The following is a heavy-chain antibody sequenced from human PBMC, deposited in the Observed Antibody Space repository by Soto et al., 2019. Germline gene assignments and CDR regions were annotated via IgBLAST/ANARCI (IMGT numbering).Heavy chain of an antibody. J-gene: IGHJ4*02. CDR3: ARVYRLAAAGD. Sequence: QVQLVESGGGVVQPGRSLRLSCAASGFTFSSYAMHWVRQAPGKGLEWVAVISYDGSNKYYADSVKGRFTISRDNSKNTLYLQMNSLRAEDTAVYYCARVYRLAAAGDWGQGTLVTVSS. CDR2: ISYDGSNK. V-gene: IGHV3-30-3*01. D-gene: IGHD6-13*01. CDR1: GFTFSSYA.